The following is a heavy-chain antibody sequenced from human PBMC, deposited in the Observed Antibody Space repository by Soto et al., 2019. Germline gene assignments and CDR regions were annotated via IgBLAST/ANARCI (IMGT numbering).Heavy chain of an antibody. CDR1: GAVVTSGENY. CDR3: VRDIAHGYTGNV. J-gene: IGHJ3*01. CDR2: IYDIGFT. V-gene: IGHV4-30-4*08. Sequence: SETLALTGSVSGAVVTSGENYWSWVLQPPGKGLEWLCYIYDIGFTSYTPALKSRVTLSLDRPNNQVSLKLRSGTAADTAVYLCVRDIAHGYTGNVWGPGTLVTVSS. D-gene: IGHD5-18*01.